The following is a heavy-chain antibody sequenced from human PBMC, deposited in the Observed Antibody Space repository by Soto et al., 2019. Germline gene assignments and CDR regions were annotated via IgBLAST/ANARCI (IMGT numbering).Heavy chain of an antibody. J-gene: IGHJ6*02. Sequence: ASVKVSCKASGYTFTDYYMHWVRQAPGQGLEWMGRINPNSGDTSFAPKFQGRVTMTRDTSITTAYMELRRLRSDDTAVYYCARDWYYYDSSGYSKQVWYYYYGMDVWGQGTRVTVSS. CDR2: INPNSGDT. V-gene: IGHV1-2*06. D-gene: IGHD3-22*01. CDR3: ARDWYYYDSSGYSKQVWYYYYGMDV. CDR1: GYTFTDYY.